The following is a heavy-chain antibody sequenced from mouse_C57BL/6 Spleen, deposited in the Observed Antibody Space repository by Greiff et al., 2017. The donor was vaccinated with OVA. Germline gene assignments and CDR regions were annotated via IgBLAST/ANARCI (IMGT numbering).Heavy chain of an antibody. CDR1: GYTFTDYY. Sequence: EVQLQQSGPELVKPGASVKISCKASGYTFTDYYMNWVKQSHGKSLEWIGDINPNNGGTSYNQKLKGKATLTVDKSSSTAYMELRSLTSEDSAVYYCARGDYGSSYWWGQGTTLTVSS. CDR2: INPNNGGT. J-gene: IGHJ2*01. CDR3: ARGDYGSSYW. D-gene: IGHD1-1*01. V-gene: IGHV1-26*01.